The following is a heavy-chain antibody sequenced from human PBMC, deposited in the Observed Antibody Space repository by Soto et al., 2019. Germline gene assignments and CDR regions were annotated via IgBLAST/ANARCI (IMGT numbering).Heavy chain of an antibody. Sequence: SETLSLTCGVSSDSISSSNWWTWVRQPPGKGLEWIGEIYHTGSTNYNPSLKSRVTISVDKSKNQFSLKLSSVTAADTAVYYCAREVGTELRYFDPAFDYWGQGTLVTVSS. V-gene: IGHV4-4*02. D-gene: IGHD3-9*01. CDR2: IYHTGST. CDR3: AREVGTELRYFDPAFDY. CDR1: SDSISSSNW. J-gene: IGHJ4*02.